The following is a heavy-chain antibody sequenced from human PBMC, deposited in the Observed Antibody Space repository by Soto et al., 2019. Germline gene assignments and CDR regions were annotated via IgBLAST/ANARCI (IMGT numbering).Heavy chain of an antibody. CDR1: GFTVSNNY. CDR3: ASPPGGGGY. V-gene: IGHV3-53*01. Sequence: EVQLVESGGGLIQPGGSLRLSCAVSGFTVSNNYMSWVRQAPGKGLEGVSVIYSGGYTAYGDSVKGRFTISRDNSKNTPYLKMNSLRAADPGVFSGASPPGGGGYWGQGTLVTVSS. CDR2: IYSGGYT. D-gene: IGHD3-10*01. J-gene: IGHJ4*02.